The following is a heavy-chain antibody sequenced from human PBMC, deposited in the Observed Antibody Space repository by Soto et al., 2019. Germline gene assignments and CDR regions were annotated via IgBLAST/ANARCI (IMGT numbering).Heavy chain of an antibody. CDR3: AKRVGYSSGWYYYYYGMDV. J-gene: IGHJ6*02. CDR2: VSGSGGST. CDR1: GFTFDDYA. Sequence: PGGSLRLSCAASGFTFDDYAMHWVRQAPGKGLEWVSAVSGSGGSTYYADSVKGRFTISRDNSKNTLYLQMNSLRAEDTAVYYCAKRVGYSSGWYYYYYGMDVWGQGTTVTVSS. D-gene: IGHD6-19*01. V-gene: IGHV3-23*01.